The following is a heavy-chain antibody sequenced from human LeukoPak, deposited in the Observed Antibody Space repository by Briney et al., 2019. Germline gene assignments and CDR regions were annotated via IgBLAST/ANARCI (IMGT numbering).Heavy chain of an antibody. CDR1: GGSFNTYY. CDR3: ARDLEPHYYGSGSYRFDWFDP. CDR2: IYYSGST. D-gene: IGHD3-10*01. V-gene: IGHV4-59*12. J-gene: IGHJ5*02. Sequence: KPSETLSLTCTVSGGSFNTYYWSWIRQPPGKGLEWIGYIYYSGSTNYNPSLKSRVTISVDTSKNQFSLKLSSVTAADTAVYYCARDLEPHYYGSGSYRFDWFDPWGQGTLVTVSS.